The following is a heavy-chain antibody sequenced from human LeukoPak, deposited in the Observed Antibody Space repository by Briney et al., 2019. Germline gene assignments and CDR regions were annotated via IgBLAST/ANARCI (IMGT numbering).Heavy chain of an antibody. CDR2: IKQDGSEK. CDR3: ARDATTSDFWSGHFRYYYMDV. J-gene: IGHJ6*03. V-gene: IGHV3-7*01. D-gene: IGHD3-3*01. Sequence: GGSLRLSCAASGFTFSSYWMSWVRQAPGKGLEGVAHIKQDGSEKYYVDSVKGRFTISRDNAKNSLYLQMNSLRAEDTAVYYCARDATTSDFWSGHFRYYYMDVWGKGTTVTVSS. CDR1: GFTFSSYW.